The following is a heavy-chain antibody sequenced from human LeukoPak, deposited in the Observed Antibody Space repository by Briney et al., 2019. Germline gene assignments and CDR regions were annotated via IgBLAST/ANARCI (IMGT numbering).Heavy chain of an antibody. Sequence: SETLSLTCAVYGGSFSGYYWSWIRQPPGKGLEWIGYIYYSGSTNYNPSLKSRVTISVDTSKNQFSLKLSSVTAADTAVYYCARGQRWLPAWGQGTLVTVSS. V-gene: IGHV4-59*01. J-gene: IGHJ5*02. D-gene: IGHD5-24*01. CDR2: IYYSGST. CDR1: GGSFSGYY. CDR3: ARGQRWLPA.